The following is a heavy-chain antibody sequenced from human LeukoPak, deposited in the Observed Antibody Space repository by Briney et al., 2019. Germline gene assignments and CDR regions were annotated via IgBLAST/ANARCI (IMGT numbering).Heavy chain of an antibody. D-gene: IGHD5-18*01. Sequence: PGGSLRLSCAASGFTFSSYGMRWVRQAPGKGLEWVSAISGSGSTIYYADSVKGRFTISRDNAKNSLYLQMNSLRAEDTAVYYCARVDTAMDAYYYYYYYMDVWGKGTTVTISS. CDR1: GFTFSSYG. J-gene: IGHJ6*03. V-gene: IGHV3-21*04. CDR2: ISGSGSTI. CDR3: ARVDTAMDAYYYYYYYMDV.